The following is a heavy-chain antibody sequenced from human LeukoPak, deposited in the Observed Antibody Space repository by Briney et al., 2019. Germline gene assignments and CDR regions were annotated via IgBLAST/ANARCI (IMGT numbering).Heavy chain of an antibody. D-gene: IGHD3-3*01. V-gene: IGHV3-30-3*01. J-gene: IGHJ4*02. CDR1: GFTFSSYA. CDR2: ISYDGSNK. Sequence: GGSLRLSCAASGFTFSSYAMHWVRQAPGKGLEWVAVISYDGSNKYYADSVKGRFTISRDNSKNTLYLQMNSLRAEDTAVYYCARESGPVSFDYWGQGTLVTVSS. CDR3: ARESGPVSFDY.